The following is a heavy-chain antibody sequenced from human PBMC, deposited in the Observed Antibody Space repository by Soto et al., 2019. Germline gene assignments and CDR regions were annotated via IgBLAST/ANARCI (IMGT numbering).Heavy chain of an antibody. Sequence: GGSLRLSCAASESTFSSYWMHWVRQTPGKGLVWVSRLNEDGSFTSYADSVQGRFTIFRDNAKKTLYLQMNSLRAEDTAVYYCARDLSGRADVWGQGTTVTVSS. V-gene: IGHV3-74*01. CDR2: LNEDGSFT. CDR1: ESTFSSYW. CDR3: ARDLSGRADV. D-gene: IGHD3-10*01. J-gene: IGHJ6*02.